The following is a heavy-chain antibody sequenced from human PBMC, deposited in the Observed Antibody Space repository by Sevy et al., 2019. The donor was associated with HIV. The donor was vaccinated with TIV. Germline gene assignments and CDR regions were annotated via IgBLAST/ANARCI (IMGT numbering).Heavy chain of an antibody. J-gene: IGHJ4*02. CDR2: ISSDGNSQ. D-gene: IGHD1-26*01. Sequence: GGSLRLSCAASGFTFRTYSMNWVRQAPGKGLEWEAVISSDGNSQYSADSVKGRFTISRDNSKNTLYLQMDSLRVEDTAVYYCARDLISGSYSQSLDYWGQGTLVTVSS. V-gene: IGHV3-30*03. CDR3: ARDLISGSYSQSLDY. CDR1: GFTFRTYS.